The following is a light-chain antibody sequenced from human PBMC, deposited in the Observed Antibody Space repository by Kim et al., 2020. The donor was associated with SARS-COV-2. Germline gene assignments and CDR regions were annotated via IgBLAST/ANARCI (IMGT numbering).Light chain of an antibody. CDR2: DAS. V-gene: IGKV1-33*01. J-gene: IGKJ5*01. CDR1: QDISNY. Sequence: DIQMTQSPSSLSASVGDRVTITCQASQDISNYLNWYQQKPGKAPKLLIYDASSLETRVPSRFSGSGSGTDFTFTISSLQPEDIATYYCQQYDNLPPRTFGQGTRLEIK. CDR3: QQYDNLPPRT.